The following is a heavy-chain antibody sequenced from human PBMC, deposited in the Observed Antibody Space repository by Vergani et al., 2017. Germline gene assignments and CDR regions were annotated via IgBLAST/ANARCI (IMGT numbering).Heavy chain of an antibody. CDR3: AIDLRLLYNRFDP. CDR1: GFTFNQYG. Sequence: QVQLVESGGGVVQPGRSLRLSCAASGFTFNQYGMHWVRQAPGKGLERVAVTWYDGNNKQYADSVKGRFTISRDNSKSTMYLQMNSLRDEDTGVYYCAIDLRLLYNRFDPWGQGTLVTVSS. D-gene: IGHD1-14*01. CDR2: TWYDGNNK. V-gene: IGHV3-33*01. J-gene: IGHJ5*02.